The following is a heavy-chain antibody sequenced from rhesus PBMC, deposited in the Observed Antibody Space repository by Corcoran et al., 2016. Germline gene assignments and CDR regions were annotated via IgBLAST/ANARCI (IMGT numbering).Heavy chain of an antibody. J-gene: IGHJ6*01. Sequence: EVQLVQSGAEVKKPGASVKISCKASGYTFTDYYLHWVRQAPGKGFEWMGRVDPEDGEAIHAQKFQDKVTITADTSKDTAYIELSSLRSEDTAVYYCATERGIAGTADLYGLDSWGQGVVVTVSS. V-gene: IGHV1-111*02. D-gene: IGHD1-1-1*01. CDR2: VDPEDGEA. CDR1: GYTFTDYY. CDR3: ATERGIAGTADLYGLDS.